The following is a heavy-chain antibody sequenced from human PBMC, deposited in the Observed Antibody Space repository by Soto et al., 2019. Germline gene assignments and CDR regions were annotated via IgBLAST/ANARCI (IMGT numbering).Heavy chain of an antibody. CDR1: GCSLSCYY. CDR2: IYYSGST. V-gene: IGHV4-59*08. CDR3: ARFNWYFDL. Sequence: SETLSLTCTVSGCSLSCYYWSWIRQPPGKGLEWIGYIYYSGSTNYNPSLKSRVTISVDTSKNQFSLKLSSVTAADTAVYYCARFNWYFDLWGRGTLVTVSS. J-gene: IGHJ2*01.